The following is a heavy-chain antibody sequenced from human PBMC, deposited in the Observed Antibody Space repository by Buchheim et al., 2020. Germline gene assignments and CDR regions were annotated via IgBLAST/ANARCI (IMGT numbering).Heavy chain of an antibody. J-gene: IGHJ5*02. V-gene: IGHV3-30*18. CDR1: GFTFSSYG. Sequence: VQLVESGGGLVQPGGSLRLSCAASGFTFSSYGMHWVRQAPGKGLEWVAVISYDGSNKYYADSVKGRFTISRDNSKNTLYLQMNSLRAEDTAVYYCAKGRLRYFDWFPGFDPWGQGTL. D-gene: IGHD3-9*01. CDR3: AKGRLRYFDWFPGFDP. CDR2: ISYDGSNK.